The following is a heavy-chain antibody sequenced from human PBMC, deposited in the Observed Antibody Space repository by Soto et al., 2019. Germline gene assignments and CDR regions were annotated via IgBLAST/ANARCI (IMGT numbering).Heavy chain of an antibody. CDR2: ISAYNGNT. CDR1: GYAFTSYG. D-gene: IGHD3-3*01. V-gene: IGHV1-18*01. CDR3: ARDRTNYDFRSGYYIRAEYFQH. J-gene: IGHJ1*01. Sequence: ASVKVSCKASGYAFTSYGISWVRQAPGQGLEWMGWISAYNGNTNYAQKLQGRVTMTTDTSTSTAYMELRSLRSDDTAVYYCARDRTNYDFRSGYYIRAEYFQHWG.